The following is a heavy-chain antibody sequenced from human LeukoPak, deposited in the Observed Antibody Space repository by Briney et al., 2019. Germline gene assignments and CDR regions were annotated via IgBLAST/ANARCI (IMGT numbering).Heavy chain of an antibody. J-gene: IGHJ5*02. D-gene: IGHD6-13*01. CDR2: TIPIFGTA. Sequence: SVKVSCKASGGTFSSYAISWVRQAPGQGLEWMGGTIPIFGTANYAQKFQGRVTITADESTSTAYMELSSLRSEDTAVYYCARGDVANSYSSSLYYWFDPWGQGTLVTVSS. V-gene: IGHV1-69*13. CDR3: ARGDVANSYSSSLYYWFDP. CDR1: GGTFSSYA.